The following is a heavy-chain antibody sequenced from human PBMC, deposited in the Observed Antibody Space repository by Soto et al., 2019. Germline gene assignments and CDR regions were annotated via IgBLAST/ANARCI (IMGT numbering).Heavy chain of an antibody. Sequence: QVQLVQSGAEVKKPGSSVKVSCKASGGTFNTYNINWVRQAPGQGLECMGGILPIFGTTNYAQRFQGIVTITADDSTSTAYMELSSLRSEDTAVYYCARDETGDSYYYYYGMDVWGPGTTVTVTS. CDR2: ILPIFGTT. D-gene: IGHD7-27*01. J-gene: IGHJ6*02. V-gene: IGHV1-69*01. CDR3: ARDETGDSYYYYYGMDV. CDR1: GGTFNTYN.